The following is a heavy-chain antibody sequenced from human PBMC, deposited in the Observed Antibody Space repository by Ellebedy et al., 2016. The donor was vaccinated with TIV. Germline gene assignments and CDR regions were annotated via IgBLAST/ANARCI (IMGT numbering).Heavy chain of an antibody. J-gene: IGHJ3*02. CDR1: GYTFTTFG. CDR3: ATIIVVVPAAIVDAFDI. V-gene: IGHV1-18*01. D-gene: IGHD2-2*01. Sequence: ASVKVSCKASGYTFTTFGISWVRQAPGQGLEWMGWISANNGNTNYAQKLQGRVTMTTDTSTDTAYMELSSLRSEDTAVYYCATIIVVVPAAIVDAFDIWGQGTMVTVSS. CDR2: ISANNGNT.